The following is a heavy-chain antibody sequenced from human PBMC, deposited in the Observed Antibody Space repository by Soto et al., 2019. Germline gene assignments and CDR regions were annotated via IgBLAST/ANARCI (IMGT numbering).Heavy chain of an antibody. Sequence: PGGSLRLSCSTSGFTFGDYGMTWFRQAPGKGLEWVGLIRSKSYGKTTEYAASATDRFTISRDDSKRIAYLQMNSLKADDTAMYYCASFSRMADGYYWGQGTLVTVSS. CDR2: IRSKSYGKTT. J-gene: IGHJ4*02. CDR3: ASFSRMADGYY. D-gene: IGHD3-22*01. V-gene: IGHV3-49*03. CDR1: GFTFGDYG.